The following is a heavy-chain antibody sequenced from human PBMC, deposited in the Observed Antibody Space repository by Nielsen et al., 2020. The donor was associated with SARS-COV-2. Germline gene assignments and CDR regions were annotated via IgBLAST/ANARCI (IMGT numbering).Heavy chain of an antibody. J-gene: IGHJ4*02. D-gene: IGHD5-18*01. CDR2: INHSGST. CDR3: ARDTKIQLWLGPFDY. CDR1: GGSFSGYY. Sequence: SETLSLTCAVYGGSFSGYYWSWIRQPPGKGLEWIGEINHSGSTNYNPSLKSRVTISVDTSKNQFSLKLSSVTAADTAVYYFARDTKIQLWLGPFDYWGQGTLFSVSS. V-gene: IGHV4-34*01.